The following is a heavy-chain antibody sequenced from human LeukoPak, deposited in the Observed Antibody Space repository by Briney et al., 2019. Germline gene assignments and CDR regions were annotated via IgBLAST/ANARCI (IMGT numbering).Heavy chain of an antibody. Sequence: ASVKVSSMPSRYSLTDYYLHWVRQAPRQGLEGMGWMKPESGKTGTAQRLQGRVTLTRDTSTSTAYMEVTRLTSDDTAIYYCARDKNPTVFDYWGQGTLVTVSS. V-gene: IGHV1-2*02. CDR2: MKPESGKT. CDR3: ARDKNPTVFDY. CDR1: RYSLTDYY. J-gene: IGHJ4*01.